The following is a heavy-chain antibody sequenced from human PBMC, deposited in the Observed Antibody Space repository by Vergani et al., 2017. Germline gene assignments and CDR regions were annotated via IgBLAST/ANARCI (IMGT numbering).Heavy chain of an antibody. Sequence: QVRLQESGPGLVRPSETLSLTCSVSGGSMSGYYWSWIRQPPGKELEWIGYMYHSGSTNYNPSLETRVTISGDTSKNQFSLMQNSVTAADTAVYYCGRVAYFYGLGSRLLDLWGQGILVTVSS. V-gene: IGHV4-59*01. J-gene: IGHJ5*02. CDR1: GGSMSGYY. CDR2: MYHSGST. D-gene: IGHD3-10*01. CDR3: GRVAYFYGLGSRLLDL.